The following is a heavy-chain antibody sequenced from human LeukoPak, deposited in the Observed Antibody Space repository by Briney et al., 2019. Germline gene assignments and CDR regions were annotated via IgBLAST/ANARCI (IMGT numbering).Heavy chain of an antibody. CDR3: ASKLGGRGYNYDWFDP. Sequence: GGFLRLSSAASGSTFSNYAITWVRQDPGKGLESVSALTGFGRGTYNAESVRGRFTISRNNSQNTLYLHMTSLRAEDTADYYCASKLGGRGYNYDWFDPWGQGTLVTVSS. CDR2: LTGFGRGT. J-gene: IGHJ5*02. V-gene: IGHV3-23*01. D-gene: IGHD3-22*01. CDR1: GSTFSNYA.